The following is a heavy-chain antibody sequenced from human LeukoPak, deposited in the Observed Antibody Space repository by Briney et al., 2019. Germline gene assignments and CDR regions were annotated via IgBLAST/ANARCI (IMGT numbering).Heavy chain of an antibody. CDR3: AKLGYCSSTNCYYYYYYGMDV. D-gene: IGHD2-2*01. CDR1: RFTFSSSA. J-gene: IGHJ6*02. CDR2: ISDSGGNT. V-gene: IGHV3-23*01. Sequence: GGSLRLSCAASRFTFSSSAMSWVRQAPGQGLEWVSTISDSGGNTFYADSVKGRFTISRDNSKNTLYLQMNSLRAEDTAVYYCAKLGYCSSTNCYYYYYYGMDVWGQGTTVTVSS.